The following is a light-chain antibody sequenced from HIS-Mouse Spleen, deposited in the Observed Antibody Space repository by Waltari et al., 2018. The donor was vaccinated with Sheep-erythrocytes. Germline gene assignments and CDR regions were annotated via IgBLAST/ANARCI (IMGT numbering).Light chain of an antibody. CDR1: SSDLGGYNY. V-gene: IGLV2-14*01. J-gene: IGLJ3*02. Sequence: QSALTQPASVSGSPGHPITISCTGTSSDLGGYNYVSWYQQHPGKAPKRMIYEVSNRPSGVSNRFSGSKSGNTASLTISGLQAEDEADYYCSSYTSSSTWVFGGGTKLTVL. CDR2: EVS. CDR3: SSYTSSSTWV.